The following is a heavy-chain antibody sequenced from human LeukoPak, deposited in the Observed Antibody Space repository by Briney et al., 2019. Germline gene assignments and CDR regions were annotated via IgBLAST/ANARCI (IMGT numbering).Heavy chain of an antibody. J-gene: IGHJ6*04. V-gene: IGHV4-59*01. CDR3: ARGGAYYYGSGGYYYYGMDV. D-gene: IGHD3-10*01. CDR1: NGSISSYF. CDR2: IYYTGST. Sequence: SETLSLTCAVSNGSISSYFWSWIRQPPGKGLEWIGYIYYTGSTNYNPSLNSRVTISVDTSKNQFSLKLSSVTAADTAVYYCARGGAYYYGSGGYYYYGMDVWGKGTTVTVSS.